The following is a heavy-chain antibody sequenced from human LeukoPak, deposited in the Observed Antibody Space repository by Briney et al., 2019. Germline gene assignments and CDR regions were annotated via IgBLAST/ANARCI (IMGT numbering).Heavy chain of an antibody. V-gene: IGHV5-51*01. CDR3: ARHTNDFGGNGDY. Sequence: GESLKISCKGSGYSFTSYWIGWARQMPGKGLEWMGIIYPGDSDTRYSPSFRGQVTISADKSISTAYLQWSSLKASDTAMYYCARHTNDFGGNGDYWGQGTLVTVSS. D-gene: IGHD4-23*01. CDR2: IYPGDSDT. J-gene: IGHJ4*02. CDR1: GYSFTSYW.